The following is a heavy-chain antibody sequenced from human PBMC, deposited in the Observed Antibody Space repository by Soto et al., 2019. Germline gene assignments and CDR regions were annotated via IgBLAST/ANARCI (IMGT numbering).Heavy chain of an antibody. D-gene: IGHD4-17*01. CDR1: GFTFSSYS. J-gene: IGHJ4*02. Sequence: EVQLVESGGGLVKPGGSLRLSCAASGFTFSSYSMNWVRQATGKGLEWVSCISSSSSYIYYADSVKGRFTISRDNAKNSLYLQMNSLRAEDTAVYACARDPTTVVSGTTEYYLDDWGQGTLGTVSS. V-gene: IGHV3-21*01. CDR3: ARDPTTVVSGTTEYYLDD. CDR2: ISSSSSYI.